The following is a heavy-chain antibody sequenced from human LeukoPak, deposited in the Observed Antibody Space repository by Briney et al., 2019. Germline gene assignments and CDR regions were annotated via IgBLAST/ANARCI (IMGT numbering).Heavy chain of an antibody. Sequence: ASVKVSCKASGYTFTSYGIIWVRQAPGQGLEWMGWISAYNGNTNYAQKLQGRVTMTTDTSTSTAYMELRSLRSDDTAVYYCARDRIGYSSSWDLEYWGQGTLVTVSS. CDR2: ISAYNGNT. J-gene: IGHJ4*02. CDR3: ARDRIGYSSSWDLEY. CDR1: GYTFTSYG. D-gene: IGHD6-6*01. V-gene: IGHV1-18*01.